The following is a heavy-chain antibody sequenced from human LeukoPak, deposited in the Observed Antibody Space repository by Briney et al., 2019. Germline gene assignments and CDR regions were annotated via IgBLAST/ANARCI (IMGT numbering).Heavy chain of an antibody. CDR2: INHSGST. CDR3: ARFTRGGVGY. V-gene: IGHV4-34*01. D-gene: IGHD2-8*01. CDR1: GGSFSGYY. J-gene: IGHJ4*02. Sequence: SETLSLTCAVYGGSFSGYYWSWIRQPPGKGLEWIGEINHSGSTNYNPSLKSRVTISVDTSKNQFSLKLSSVTAADTAVYYCARFTRGGVGYWGQETLVTVSS.